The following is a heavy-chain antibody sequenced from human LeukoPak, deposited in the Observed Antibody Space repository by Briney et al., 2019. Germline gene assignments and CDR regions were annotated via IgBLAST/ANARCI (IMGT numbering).Heavy chain of an antibody. CDR3: AKASGPYSSSWYALADYYYYYYMDV. Sequence: GGSLRLSCAASGFTFSSYWMHWVRQAPGKGLVWVSRINTDGRITNYADSVKGRFTISRDNSKNTLYLQMNSLRAEDTAVYYCAKASGPYSSSWYALADYYYYYYMDVWGKGTTVTVSS. D-gene: IGHD6-13*01. V-gene: IGHV3-74*01. CDR2: INTDGRIT. CDR1: GFTFSSYW. J-gene: IGHJ6*03.